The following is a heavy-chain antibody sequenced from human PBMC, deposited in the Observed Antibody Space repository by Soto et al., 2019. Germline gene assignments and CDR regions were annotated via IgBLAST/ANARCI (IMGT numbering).Heavy chain of an antibody. V-gene: IGHV1-8*01. J-gene: IGHJ4*02. CDR3: ARVIGESSSSWYFAFDY. Sequence: QVQLVQSGAEVKKPGASVKVSCKASGYTFTSYDINWVRQATGQGLEWMGWMNPNSGNTGYAQKFQGRVTMTRNTSISTAYMELSSLRSEATAVYYCARVIGESSSSWYFAFDYWGQGTLVTVSS. CDR2: MNPNSGNT. D-gene: IGHD6-13*01. CDR1: GYTFTSYD.